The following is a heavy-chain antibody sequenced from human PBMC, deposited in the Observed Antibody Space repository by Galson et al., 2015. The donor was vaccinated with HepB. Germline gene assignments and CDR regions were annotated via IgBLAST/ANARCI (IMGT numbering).Heavy chain of an antibody. CDR3: ARESGWCDY. CDR1: GYTFTSHG. Sequence: SVKVSCKASGYTFTSHGISWVRQAPGQGLEWMGWISAYNGNTNYAQNLQGRVTMTTDISTTTAYMELRNLRSDDTAVYCCARESGWCDYWGQGTLVTVSS. V-gene: IGHV1-18*01. CDR2: ISAYNGNT. J-gene: IGHJ4*02. D-gene: IGHD6-19*01.